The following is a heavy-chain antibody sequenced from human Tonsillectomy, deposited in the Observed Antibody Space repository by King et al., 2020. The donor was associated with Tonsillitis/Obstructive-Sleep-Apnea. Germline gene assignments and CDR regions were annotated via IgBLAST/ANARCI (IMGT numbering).Heavy chain of an antibody. CDR1: GYTFTNYG. CDR3: ARDSMSHYYESSGYYTFAY. CDR2: ISVYNGNT. Sequence: VQLVESGAEVKKPGASVKVSCKASGYTFTNYGISWVRRAPGQGLEWMGWISVYNGNTNYAQKLQGRVTMTTDTSTSTAYMEVRSLRSDDTAVYYCARDSMSHYYESSGYYTFAYWGQGTLVTVSS. J-gene: IGHJ4*02. V-gene: IGHV1-18*01. D-gene: IGHD3-22*01.